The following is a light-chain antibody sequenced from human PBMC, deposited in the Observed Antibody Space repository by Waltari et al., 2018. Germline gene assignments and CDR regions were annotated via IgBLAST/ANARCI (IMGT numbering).Light chain of an antibody. Sequence: EIVWTQSPGTLSLSPGERATLSCRASQSVSSNYVAWYQQRPGQAPRLLIHGSSSRATGIPDRFSGSGSGTDFTLTISRLEPEDFAVYYCQQYGRSWNTFGQGTKLEIK. V-gene: IGKV3-20*01. CDR3: QQYGRSWNT. J-gene: IGKJ2*01. CDR1: QSVSSNY. CDR2: GSS.